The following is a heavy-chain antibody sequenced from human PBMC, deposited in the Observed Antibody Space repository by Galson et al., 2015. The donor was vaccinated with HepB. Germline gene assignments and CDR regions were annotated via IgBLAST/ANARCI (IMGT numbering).Heavy chain of an antibody. Sequence: SLRLSCAASGFTFSTYSMNWVRQAPGKRLEWVSYISTSSSTIYYADSVKGRFAISRDDAKNSLYLQMNSQRAEDTAVYYCARDLRTNWYFDLWGRGTQVTVSS. CDR3: ARDLRTNWYFDL. V-gene: IGHV3-48*01. CDR2: ISTSSSTI. CDR1: GFTFSTYS. D-gene: IGHD1-14*01. J-gene: IGHJ2*01.